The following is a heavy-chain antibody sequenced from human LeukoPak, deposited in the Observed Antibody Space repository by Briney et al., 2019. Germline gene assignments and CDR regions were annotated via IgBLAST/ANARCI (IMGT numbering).Heavy chain of an antibody. CDR1: GGSISSYY. CDR2: IYYSGST. V-gene: IGHV4-59*01. D-gene: IGHD3-10*01. Sequence: SETPSLTCTVSGGSISSYYWSWIRQPPGKGLEWIGYIYYSGSTNYNPSLKSRVTISVDTSKNQFSLKLSSVTAADTAVYYCARWYEWGYYGSGSYRWFDSWGQGTLVTVSS. J-gene: IGHJ5*01. CDR3: ARWYEWGYYGSGSYRWFDS.